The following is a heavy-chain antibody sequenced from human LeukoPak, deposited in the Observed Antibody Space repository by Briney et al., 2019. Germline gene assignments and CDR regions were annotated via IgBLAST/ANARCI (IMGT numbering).Heavy chain of an antibody. CDR3: ARDTLYGSGSYPNWFDP. V-gene: IGHV1-3*01. J-gene: IGHJ5*02. CDR1: GYSFTTYA. CDR2: INVGNGNT. Sequence: ASVKVSCKASGYSFTTYAMHWVRQAPGQRLEWMGWINVGNGNTKYSQKFQGRDTITRDTSASTAYMELTNLRSEDTAVYYCARDTLYGSGSYPNWFDPWGQGTLVTVSS. D-gene: IGHD3-10*01.